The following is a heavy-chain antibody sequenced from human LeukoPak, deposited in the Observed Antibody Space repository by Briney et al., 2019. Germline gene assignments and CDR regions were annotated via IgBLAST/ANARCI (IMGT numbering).Heavy chain of an antibody. D-gene: IGHD4-23*01. V-gene: IGHV3-15*01. J-gene: IGHJ4*02. CDR2: IKSKTDGWTT. CDR1: GFTFSNAW. CDR3: TTGYSGGNSDFDY. Sequence: MAGGSLRLSCAASGFTFSNAWMSWVRQAPGKGLEWVGRIKSKTDGWTTDYAAPVKGRLTISRDDSKNTLYLQMNSLKTEDTAVYYCTTGYSGGNSDFDYWGQGTLVTVSS.